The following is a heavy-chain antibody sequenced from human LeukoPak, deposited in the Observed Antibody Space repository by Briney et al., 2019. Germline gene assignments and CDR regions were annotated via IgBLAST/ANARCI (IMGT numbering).Heavy chain of an antibody. V-gene: IGHV3-30*04. D-gene: IGHD3-10*01. CDR2: ISYDGSNK. CDR3: ARESWSPHYYMDV. Sequence: GGSLRLSCAASGFTSRSYAMHWVRQAPGKGLEWVAVISYDGSNKDYADSVKGRLTISRDNSKNTLYLQMNSLRAEDTAVFYCARESWSPHYYMDVWGKGTTVTVSS. J-gene: IGHJ6*03. CDR1: GFTSRSYA.